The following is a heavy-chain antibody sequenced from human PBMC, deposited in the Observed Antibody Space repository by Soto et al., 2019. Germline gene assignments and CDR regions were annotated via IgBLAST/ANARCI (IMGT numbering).Heavy chain of an antibody. CDR2: ISAYNGNT. V-gene: IGHV1-18*01. J-gene: IGHJ6*02. Sequence: VKVSCKASGYTFTSYGISWVRQAPGQWLEWMGWISAYNGNTNYAQKLQGRVTMTTDTSTSTAHMELRSLRSDDTAVYYCAREGQAPYYYYGMDVWGQGTAVTVSS. CDR1: GYTFTSYG. CDR3: AREGQAPYYYYGMDV.